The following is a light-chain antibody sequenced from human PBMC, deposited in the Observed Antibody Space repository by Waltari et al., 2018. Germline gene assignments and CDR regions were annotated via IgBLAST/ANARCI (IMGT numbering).Light chain of an antibody. CDR3: NSHSSSDTPSV. J-gene: IGLJ3*02. V-gene: IGLV2-14*01. Sequence: QSALTQPASVSGSPGQSITISCTGTSSDIGGYNYVSWYQQYPGEARKVVIYDVNSRPSGVSNRFSGSKSGNTASLTISGLQAEDEADYYCNSHSSSDTPSVFGGGTKLTVL. CDR1: SSDIGGYNY. CDR2: DVN.